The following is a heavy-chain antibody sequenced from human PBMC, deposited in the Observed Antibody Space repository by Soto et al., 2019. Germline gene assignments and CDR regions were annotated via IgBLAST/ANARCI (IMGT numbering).Heavy chain of an antibody. Sequence: PGGSLRLSCSASGFTFSSYAMHWVRQAPGKGLEYVSAISSNGGSTYYADSVKGRFTISRDNSKNTLYLQMSSPRAEDTAVYYCVKDFPQYYYGSGSLTPFQHWGQGTLVTVSS. V-gene: IGHV3-64D*06. CDR2: ISSNGGST. J-gene: IGHJ1*01. D-gene: IGHD3-10*01. CDR3: VKDFPQYYYGSGSLTPFQH. CDR1: GFTFSSYA.